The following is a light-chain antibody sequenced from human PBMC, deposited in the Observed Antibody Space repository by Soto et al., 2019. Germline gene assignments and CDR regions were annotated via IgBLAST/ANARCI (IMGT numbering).Light chain of an antibody. J-gene: IGLJ2*01. CDR3: SSYTSSSTRVV. CDR2: EVS. Sequence: ALTQPASVSESPGQSITISCTGTSSDVGGYNYVSWFQQHPGKAPKLMIYEVSNRPSGVSNRFSGSKSGNTASLTISGLQAEDEADYYCSSYTSSSTRVVFGGGTKLTVL. CDR1: SSDVGGYNY. V-gene: IGLV2-14*01.